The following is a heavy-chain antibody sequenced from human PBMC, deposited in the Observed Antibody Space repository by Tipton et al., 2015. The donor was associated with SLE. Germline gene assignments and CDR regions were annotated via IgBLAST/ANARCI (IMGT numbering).Heavy chain of an antibody. CDR3: ASGSPSDY. J-gene: IGHJ4*02. Sequence: TLSLTCTVSGGSISSSSYYWGWIRQPPGKGLEWIGSIYYSGSTYYNPSLKSRLTISVDTSKNQFSLKLSSVTAADTAVYYCASGSPSDYWGQGTLVTVSS. D-gene: IGHD3-10*01. V-gene: IGHV4-39*07. CDR2: IYYSGST. CDR1: GGSISSSSYY.